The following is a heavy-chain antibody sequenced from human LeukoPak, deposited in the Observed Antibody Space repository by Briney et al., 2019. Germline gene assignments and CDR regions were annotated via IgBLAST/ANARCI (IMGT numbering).Heavy chain of an antibody. J-gene: IGHJ4*02. V-gene: IGHV3-33*06. Sequence: QPGRSLRLSCTASGFTFSSYGMHWVRQAPGKGLEWVAVIWYDGSNKYYADSVKGRFTISRDNSKNTLYLQMNSLRAEDTAVYYCAKGYDSSGYLYYFDYWGQGTLVTVSS. CDR1: GFTFSSYG. CDR2: IWYDGSNK. CDR3: AKGYDSSGYLYYFDY. D-gene: IGHD3-22*01.